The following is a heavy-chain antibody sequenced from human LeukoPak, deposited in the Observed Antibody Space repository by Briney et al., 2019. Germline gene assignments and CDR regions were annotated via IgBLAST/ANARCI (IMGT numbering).Heavy chain of an antibody. CDR1: GGSFSGYY. J-gene: IGHJ6*03. D-gene: IGHD2-15*01. V-gene: IGHV4-34*01. Sequence: PSETLSLTCTVYGGSFSGYYWSWIRQPPGKGLEWIGEINHSGSTNYNPSLKSRVTISVDTSKNQFSLKLSSVTAADTAVYYCARGRRVVVAATYYYYYMDVWGKGTTVTVSS. CDR2: INHSGST. CDR3: ARGRRVVVAATYYYYYMDV.